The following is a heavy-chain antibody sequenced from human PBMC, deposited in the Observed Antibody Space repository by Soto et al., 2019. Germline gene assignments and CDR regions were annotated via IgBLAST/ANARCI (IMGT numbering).Heavy chain of an antibody. J-gene: IGHJ4*02. V-gene: IGHV3-30*18. Sequence: GGSLRLSCAASGFTFSNNGMHLVRQAPGKGLEWVAVISQDGSYKYYADSVKGRFTISRDNSKNTLYLQMNSLRAEDTAVYYCAKDRYYYDSYLHYWGQGTQVTVSS. D-gene: IGHD3-22*01. CDR3: AKDRYYYDSYLHY. CDR1: GFTFSNNG. CDR2: ISQDGSYK.